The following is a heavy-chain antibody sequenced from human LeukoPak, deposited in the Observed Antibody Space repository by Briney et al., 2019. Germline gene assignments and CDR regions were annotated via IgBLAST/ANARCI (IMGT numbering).Heavy chain of an antibody. Sequence: ASVKVSCKASGYTFTGYYMHWVRQAPGQGLEWMGWINPNSGGTNYAQKFQGRVTMTRDTSISTAYMELSRLRSDDTAVYYCARDSDLELLWSPGSYYYGMDVWGQGTTVTVSS. D-gene: IGHD3-10*01. CDR2: INPNSGGT. J-gene: IGHJ6*02. CDR3: ARDSDLELLWSPGSYYYGMDV. V-gene: IGHV1-2*02. CDR1: GYTFTGYY.